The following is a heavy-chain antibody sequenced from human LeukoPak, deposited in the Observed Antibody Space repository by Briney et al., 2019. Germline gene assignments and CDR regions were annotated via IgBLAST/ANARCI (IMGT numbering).Heavy chain of an antibody. J-gene: IGHJ4*02. V-gene: IGHV4-59*08. Sequence: PSETLSLTCTVSGGSISSYYWSWIRQPPGKGPEWIGYIYYSGSTNYNPSLKSRVTISIDTTKNQFSLKLTSVTAVDTAVYYCARLLGPLDYVWGSSRSKWGQGTLVTVCS. CDR3: ARLLGPLDYVWGSSRSK. CDR1: GGSISSYY. D-gene: IGHD3-16*02. CDR2: IYYSGST.